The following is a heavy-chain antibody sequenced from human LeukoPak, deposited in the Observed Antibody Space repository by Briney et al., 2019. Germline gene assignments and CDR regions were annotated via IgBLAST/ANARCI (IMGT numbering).Heavy chain of an antibody. D-gene: IGHD3-22*01. V-gene: IGHV4-4*09. CDR3: ASPRSGYRYTFDY. CDR1: AASISNYY. J-gene: IGHJ4*02. Sequence: PSETLSLTCAVSAASISNYYWSWIRQAPGKGLEWIGYISTSGSTNFNPSLKSRVSISLDTSKNRFSLNLNFVTGADTAVYYCASPRSGYRYTFDYWGQGALVTVSS. CDR2: ISTSGST.